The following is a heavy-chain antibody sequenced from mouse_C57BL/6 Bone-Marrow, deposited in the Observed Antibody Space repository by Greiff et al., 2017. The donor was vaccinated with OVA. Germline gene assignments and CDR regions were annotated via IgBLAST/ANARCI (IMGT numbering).Heavy chain of an antibody. D-gene: IGHD2-5*01. Sequence: QVQLQQSGPGLVAPSQSLSITCTVSGFSLTSYGVSWVRQPPGKGLEWLGVIWGDGSTNYHTALISRMSISMDNSKLQFFLKLNSLQTDYTATYYCAHYYSKFSFAYWGQGTLVTVSA. CDR3: AHYYSKFSFAY. CDR2: IWGDGST. CDR1: GFSLTSYG. V-gene: IGHV2-3*01. J-gene: IGHJ3*01.